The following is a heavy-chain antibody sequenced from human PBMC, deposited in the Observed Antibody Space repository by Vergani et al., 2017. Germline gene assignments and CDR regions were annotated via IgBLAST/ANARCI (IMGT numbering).Heavy chain of an antibody. CDR3: AKVKYSSSWGALLPFDY. CDR1: GFTFDDYA. D-gene: IGHD6-13*01. Sequence: EVQLVESGGGVVQPGGSLRLSCAASGFTFDDYAMHWVRQAPGKGLEWVSLISGDGGSTYYADSVKGRFTISRDNSKNSLYLQMNSLRAEDTAVYYCAKVKYSSSWGALLPFDYWGQGTLVTVSS. V-gene: IGHV3-43*02. CDR2: ISGDGGST. J-gene: IGHJ4*02.